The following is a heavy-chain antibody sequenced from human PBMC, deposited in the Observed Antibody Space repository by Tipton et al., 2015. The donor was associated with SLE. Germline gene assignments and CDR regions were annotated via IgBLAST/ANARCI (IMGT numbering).Heavy chain of an antibody. Sequence: PGLVKPSETLSLTCTVSGGSIRSYYWTWIRQPPGKRLEWIAYIYHSGITNYNPSLQSRVTISRDTSGNHFSLKLSSVTAADTAVYYCARGLMAADYYYWGQGTLVTVSS. V-gene: IGHV4-59*12. D-gene: IGHD6-13*01. J-gene: IGHJ4*02. CDR2: IYHSGIT. CDR3: ARGLMAADYYY. CDR1: GGSIRSYY.